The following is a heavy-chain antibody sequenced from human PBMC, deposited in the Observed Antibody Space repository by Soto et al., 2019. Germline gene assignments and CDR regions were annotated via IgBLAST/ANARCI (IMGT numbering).Heavy chain of an antibody. Sequence: SETLSLTCAVYGGSFSGYYWSWIRQPPGKKLEWIGEINHSGSTNYNPSLKSRVTISVDTSENQFSLKLSSVTAADTAVYYCARGGYSGYDRGRSDYWGQGTLVTVSS. V-gene: IGHV4-34*01. D-gene: IGHD5-12*01. CDR2: INHSGST. CDR1: GGSFSGYY. CDR3: ARGGYSGYDRGRSDY. J-gene: IGHJ4*02.